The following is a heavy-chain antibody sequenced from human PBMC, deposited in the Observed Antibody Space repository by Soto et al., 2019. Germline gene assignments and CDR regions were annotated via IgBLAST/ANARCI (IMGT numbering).Heavy chain of an antibody. D-gene: IGHD6-6*01. CDR3: ARTVESIAARLGMDV. Sequence: QVQLVESGGGVVQPGRSLRLSCAASGFTFSSYGMHWVRQAPGKGLEWVAVISYDGSNKYYADSVKGRFTISRDNSKNTLDLEMNSLRAEDTAVYYCARTVESIAARLGMDVWGQGTTVTVSS. CDR1: GFTFSSYG. CDR2: ISYDGSNK. V-gene: IGHV3-30*03. J-gene: IGHJ6*02.